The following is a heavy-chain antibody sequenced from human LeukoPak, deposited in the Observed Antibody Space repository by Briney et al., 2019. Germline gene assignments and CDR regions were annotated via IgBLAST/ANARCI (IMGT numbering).Heavy chain of an antibody. CDR1: GGSISSGDYY. V-gene: IGHV4-31*03. Sequence: SETLSLTCTVSGGSISSGDYYWTWIRQHPGKGLEWIGYIYNSGTTYYNPSLESRVTISGDTSKNQFSLKLSSVTAADTAVYYCARTAGWSYGFDYWGQGTLVTVSS. J-gene: IGHJ4*02. CDR3: ARTAGWSYGFDY. D-gene: IGHD3-16*01. CDR2: IYNSGTT.